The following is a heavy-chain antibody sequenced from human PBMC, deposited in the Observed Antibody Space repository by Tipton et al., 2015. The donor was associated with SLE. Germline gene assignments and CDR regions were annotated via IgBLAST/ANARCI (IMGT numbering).Heavy chain of an antibody. CDR1: GASIRSYY. Sequence: PGLVKPSETLSLTCTVSGASIRSYYWSWIRQPPGKGLEWIGYIFYSGSTYYNPSLKSRVTISIDASENQFSLNLNSVTAADSAVYYCAREKSPYSTSSHFYAMDVWGQGTTVTVSS. J-gene: IGHJ6*02. D-gene: IGHD6-6*01. CDR3: AREKSPYSTSSHFYAMDV. V-gene: IGHV4-59*01. CDR2: IFYSGST.